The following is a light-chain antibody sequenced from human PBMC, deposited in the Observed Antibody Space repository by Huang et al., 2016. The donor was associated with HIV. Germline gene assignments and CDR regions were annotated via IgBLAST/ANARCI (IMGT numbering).Light chain of an antibody. CDR1: QSVSSSY. J-gene: IGKJ1*01. Sequence: PGERATLSCRASQSVSSSYLAWYQQKPGQAPRLLIYGASSRATGIPDRFSGSGSGTDFTRTISRLEPEDFAVYYCQQYGSSPATFGQGTKVEIK. V-gene: IGKV3-20*01. CDR2: GAS. CDR3: QQYGSSPAT.